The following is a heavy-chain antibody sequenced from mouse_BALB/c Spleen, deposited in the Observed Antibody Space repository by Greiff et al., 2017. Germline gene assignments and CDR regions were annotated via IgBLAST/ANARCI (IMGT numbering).Heavy chain of an antibody. CDR2: ISSGGST. V-gene: IGHV5-6-5*01. Sequence: DVKLVESGGGLVKPGGSLKLSCAASGFTFSSYAMSWVRQTPEKRLEWVASISSGGSTYYPDSVKGRFTISRDNARNILYLQMSSLRSEDTAMDYCARGYYYGSNYDYWGQGTTLTVSS. CDR1: GFTFSSYA. J-gene: IGHJ2*01. D-gene: IGHD1-1*01. CDR3: ARGYYYGSNYDY.